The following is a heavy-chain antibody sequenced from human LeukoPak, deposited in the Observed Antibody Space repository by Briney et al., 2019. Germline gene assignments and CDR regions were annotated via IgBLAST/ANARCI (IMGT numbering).Heavy chain of an antibody. Sequence: GESLKISCKVSGYRFTNYWIGWVRQMPGKGLEWMGIIYPGDSDTRYSPSFQGQVTISADKSISTAYLQWSSLKASDTAMYYCARQRGIAAAGSFSDYWGQGTLVTVSS. J-gene: IGHJ4*02. CDR3: ARQRGIAAAGSFSDY. CDR2: IYPGDSDT. CDR1: GYRFTNYW. D-gene: IGHD6-13*01. V-gene: IGHV5-51*01.